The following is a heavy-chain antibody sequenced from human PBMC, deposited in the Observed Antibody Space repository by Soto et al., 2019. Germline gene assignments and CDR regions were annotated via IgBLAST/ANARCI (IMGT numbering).Heavy chain of an antibody. CDR2: INDDGSER. V-gene: IGHV3-7*01. Sequence: EAQLVESGAGLVQPGGSLRLSCEASGFMFGVYWMSWVRQAPGKGLEWVANINDDGSERNYVDSVKGRFTISRDTPNNLLFLQMNSLRDEDTAVYYCAREFYGYYTYGPGDYWGQGTLVAVSS. CDR3: AREFYGYYTYGPGDY. D-gene: IGHD3-3*01. CDR1: GFMFGVYW. J-gene: IGHJ4*02.